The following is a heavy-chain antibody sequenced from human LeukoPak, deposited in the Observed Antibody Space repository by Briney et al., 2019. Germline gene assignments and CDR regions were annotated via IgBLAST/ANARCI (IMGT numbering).Heavy chain of an antibody. CDR3: ARKQQGYGTYDY. D-gene: IGHD4-17*01. Sequence: SETLCLTCAVYGGSFSGYSWNWIRQPPVKGLEWIGEINHSGGTNYNPSLKSRATISVDTSKKQFSLKLSSVTAADTAVYYCARKQQGYGTYDYWGQGTLVTVSS. V-gene: IGHV4-34*01. J-gene: IGHJ4*02. CDR1: GGSFSGYS. CDR2: INHSGGT.